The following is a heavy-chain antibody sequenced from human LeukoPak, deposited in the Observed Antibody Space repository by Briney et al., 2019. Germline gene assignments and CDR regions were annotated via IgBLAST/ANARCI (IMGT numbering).Heavy chain of an antibody. Sequence: SETLSLTCAVYGGSFSGYYWSWIRQPPGKGLEWIGEINHSGTTNYNPSLKSRVTISVDESKNQFSLKLNSMTAADTAVYYCATEHASGKVITQFDHWGQGTLVTVSS. CDR3: ATEHASGKVITQFDH. V-gene: IGHV4-34*01. CDR2: INHSGTT. CDR1: GGSFSGYY. J-gene: IGHJ4*02. D-gene: IGHD3-22*01.